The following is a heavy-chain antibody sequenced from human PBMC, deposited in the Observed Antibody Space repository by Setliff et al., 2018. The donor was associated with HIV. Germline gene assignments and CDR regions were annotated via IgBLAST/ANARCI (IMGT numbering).Heavy chain of an antibody. CDR1: GGSMSSSGPGYY. D-gene: IGHD4-17*01. J-gene: IGHJ4*02. Sequence: SETLSLTCTVSGGSMSSSGPGYYWGWVRQTPGGGLEWIGSVYYRGRTYYNPSLKSRVTISVDTSKNQLSLRLTSMAAADTAMYYCARHRKDDYFLTAYFDSLGQG. V-gene: IGHV4-39*01. CDR2: VYYRGRT. CDR3: ARHRKDDYFLTAYFDS.